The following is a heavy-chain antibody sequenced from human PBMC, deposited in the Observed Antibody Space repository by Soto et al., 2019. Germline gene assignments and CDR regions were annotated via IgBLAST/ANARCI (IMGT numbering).Heavy chain of an antibody. V-gene: IGHV1-69*02. Sequence: QVQLVQSGAEVKKPGSSVKVSCKASGGTFSSYTISWVRQAPGQGLEWMGRIIPILGIANYAQKFQGRVTITADKSTSTAYMELSSLRSEDTAAYYCARAYGDYWYFDLWGRGTLVTVSS. CDR2: IIPILGIA. D-gene: IGHD4-17*01. CDR3: ARAYGDYWYFDL. J-gene: IGHJ2*01. CDR1: GGTFSSYT.